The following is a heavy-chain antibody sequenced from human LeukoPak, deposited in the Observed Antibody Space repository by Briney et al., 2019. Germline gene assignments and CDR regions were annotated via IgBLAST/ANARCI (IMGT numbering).Heavy chain of an antibody. CDR1: GFTFSSYE. V-gene: IGHV3-48*03. J-gene: IGHJ4*01. CDR2: ISSSGSTI. Sequence: PGGSLRLSCAASGFTFSSYEMNWVRQAPGKGLEWVSYISSSGSTIYYADSVKGRFTISRDNAKNSLYLQMNSLRAEDTAVYYCARDHTAMVFDYWGHGTLVTVSS. CDR3: ARDHTAMVFDY. D-gene: IGHD5-18*01.